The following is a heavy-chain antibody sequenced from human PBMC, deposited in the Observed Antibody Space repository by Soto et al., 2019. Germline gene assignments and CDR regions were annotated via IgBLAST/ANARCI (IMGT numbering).Heavy chain of an antibody. CDR3: ARRRIQAPNYFDY. V-gene: IGHV4-39*01. D-gene: IGHD5-18*01. CDR2: IYYSGNT. CDR1: GGSVSSSYYY. J-gene: IGHJ4*02. Sequence: PSETLSLTCTVSGGSVSSSYYYWAWIRQPPGKGLEWIGTIYYSGNTYYTPSLKSRVAMSVDTSKNQFSLKLSSVTAADTAVYYCARRRIQAPNYFDYWGQGTLVTVSS.